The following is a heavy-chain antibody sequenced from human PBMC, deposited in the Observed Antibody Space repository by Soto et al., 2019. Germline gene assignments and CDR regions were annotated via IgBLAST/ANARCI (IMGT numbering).Heavy chain of an antibody. CDR2: ISPSDSNT. J-gene: IGHJ6*02. CDR1: GYSFMSYW. D-gene: IGHD2-15*01. CDR3: ARLGLAATYYYAMDV. Sequence: GSLKISCKGSGYSFMSYWISWVRQMPGKGLEWMGRISPSDSNTDYSPSFQGHVTISADMSLSTAYLQWSSLKASDTAIYYCARLGLAATYYYAMDVWGQGTTVTVSS. V-gene: IGHV5-10-1*01.